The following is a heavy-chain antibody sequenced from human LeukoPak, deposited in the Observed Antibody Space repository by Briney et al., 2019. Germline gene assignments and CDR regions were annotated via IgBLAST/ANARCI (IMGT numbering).Heavy chain of an antibody. CDR1: GGSFSGYY. D-gene: IGHD2-21*02. J-gene: IGHJ6*03. Sequence: SETLSLTCAVYGGSFSGYYWSWTRQPPGKGLEWIGEINHSGSTNYNPSLKSRVTISVDTSKNQFSLKLSSVTAADTAVYYCARGRKVTAIGYMDVWGKGTTVTVSS. V-gene: IGHV4-34*01. CDR2: INHSGST. CDR3: ARGRKVTAIGYMDV.